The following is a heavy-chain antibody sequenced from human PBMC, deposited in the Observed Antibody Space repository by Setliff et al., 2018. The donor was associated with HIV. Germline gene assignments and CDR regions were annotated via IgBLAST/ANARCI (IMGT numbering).Heavy chain of an antibody. V-gene: IGHV1-18*01. CDR1: GYTFTSYG. D-gene: IGHD3-22*01. CDR2: ISAYNGNT. CDR3: ARMIVLSASSPPNAFDI. Sequence: ASVKVSCKASGYTFTSYGISWVRQAPGQGLEWMGWISAYNGNTDYAQKLQGRVTMTTATSTSTAYMELRSLRSDDTAVYYCARMIVLSASSPPNAFDIWGQGTMVTVSS. J-gene: IGHJ3*02.